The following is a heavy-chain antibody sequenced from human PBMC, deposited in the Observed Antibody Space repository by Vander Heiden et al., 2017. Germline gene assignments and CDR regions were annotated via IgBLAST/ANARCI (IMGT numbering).Heavy chain of an antibody. Sequence: QVQLQESGPGLVNPSETLSLTCAVSGYSISSGHYWGWIRQPPGKGLEWIGSIYHSGSTYYNPSLKSRVTISVDTSKNQFSRKLSSVTAADTAVYYCAGGSGWLAFFDYWGQGTLVTVSS. J-gene: IGHJ4*02. CDR2: IYHSGST. D-gene: IGHD6-19*01. CDR3: AGGSGWLAFFDY. V-gene: IGHV4-38-2*01. CDR1: GYSISSGHY.